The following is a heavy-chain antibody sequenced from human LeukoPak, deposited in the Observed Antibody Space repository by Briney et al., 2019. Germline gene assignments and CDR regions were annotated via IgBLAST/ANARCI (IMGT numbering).Heavy chain of an antibody. D-gene: IGHD6-13*01. CDR1: GGSISSGSYY. Sequence: PSETPSLTCTVSGGSISSGSYYWSWIRQPAGKGLEWIGRIYTSGSTNYNPSLKGRVTISVDTSKNQFSLKLSSVTAADTAVYYCARDRGIAAVTFDPWGQGTLVTVSS. J-gene: IGHJ5*02. V-gene: IGHV4-61*02. CDR3: ARDRGIAAVTFDP. CDR2: IYTSGST.